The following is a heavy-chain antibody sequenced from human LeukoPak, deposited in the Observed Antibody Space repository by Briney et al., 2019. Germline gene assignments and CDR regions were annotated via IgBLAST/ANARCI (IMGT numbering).Heavy chain of an antibody. CDR3: ARNTDSSTWSWFDP. CDR1: GGSISSGSYY. CDR2: IYISGST. V-gene: IGHV4-61*02. Sequence: PSETLSLTCTVYGGSISSGSYYWSWIRQPAGKRLEWIGRIYISGSTNYNPSLKSRVTISVGTSKNQFSLKLSSVTAADTAVYYCARNTDSSTWSWFDPWGQGTLVTVSS. D-gene: IGHD6-13*01. J-gene: IGHJ5*02.